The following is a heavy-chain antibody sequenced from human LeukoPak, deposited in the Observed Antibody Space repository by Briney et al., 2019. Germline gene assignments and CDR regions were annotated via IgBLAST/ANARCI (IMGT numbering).Heavy chain of an antibody. CDR1: GYTFTGNY. D-gene: IGHD3-22*01. CDR3: ARCDSSGYYSPFDY. Sequence: GASVKVSCKASGYTFTGNYMHWVRQAPGQGLEWMGWINPNSGATNYAQKFQGRVTMTRDTSISTAYMELSSLRSDDTAMYYCARCDSSGYYSPFDYWGQGTLVTVSS. V-gene: IGHV1-2*02. CDR2: INPNSGAT. J-gene: IGHJ4*02.